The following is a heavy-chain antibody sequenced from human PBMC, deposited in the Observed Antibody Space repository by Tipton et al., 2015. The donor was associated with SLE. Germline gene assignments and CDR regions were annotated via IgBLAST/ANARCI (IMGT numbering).Heavy chain of an antibody. CDR2: ISSSSSYI. D-gene: IGHD6-13*01. Sequence: SLRLSCAASGFTFSSYSMNWVRQAPGKGLEWVSSISSSSSYIYYADSVKGRFTISRDKAKNSLYLQMNSLRAEDTAVYYCARGSEGSSSWYGEDYCGQGPLVTVSS. J-gene: IGHJ4*02. CDR3: ARGSEGSSSWYGEDY. CDR1: GFTFSSYS. V-gene: IGHV3-21*01.